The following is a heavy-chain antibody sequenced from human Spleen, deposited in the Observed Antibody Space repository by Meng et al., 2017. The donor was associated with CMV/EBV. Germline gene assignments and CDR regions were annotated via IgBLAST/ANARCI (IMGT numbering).Heavy chain of an antibody. Sequence: ASVKVSCKASGYTFTSYYMHWVRRAPGQGLEWMGIINPSGGSTSYAQKFQGRVTMTRDTSTSTVYMEVSSLRSEDTAVYYCAREPTTYYFDYWGQGTQVTVSS. CDR1: GYTFTSYY. CDR3: AREPTTYYFDY. J-gene: IGHJ4*02. V-gene: IGHV1-46*01. D-gene: IGHD1-1*01. CDR2: INPSGGST.